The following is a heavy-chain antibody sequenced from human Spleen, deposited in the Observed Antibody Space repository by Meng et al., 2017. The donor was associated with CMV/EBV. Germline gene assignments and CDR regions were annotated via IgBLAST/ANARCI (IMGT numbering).Heavy chain of an antibody. V-gene: IGHV4-30-4*08. CDR3: ARGSFMAAPSN. CDR1: GGSINSGDYY. Sequence: SETLSLTCTVSGGSINSGDYYWSWLRQTPVKGLEWIAYIYYSGSTSYNPSLKRRVTISVDTSKNQFSLKVSSVTAADTAVYYCARGSFMAAPSNWGQGTLVTVSS. J-gene: IGHJ4*02. D-gene: IGHD3-10*01. CDR2: IYYSGST.